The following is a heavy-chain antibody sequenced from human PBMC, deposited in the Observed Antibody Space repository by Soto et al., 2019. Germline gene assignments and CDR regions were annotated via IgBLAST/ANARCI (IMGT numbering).Heavy chain of an antibody. CDR3: ARDRLVRERTYYYYMDV. Sequence: GGSLRLSCAASGFTVSSNYMSWVRQAPGKGLEWVSVIYSGGSTYYADSVKGRFTISRHNSKNTRYLQMNSLRAEDTAVYYCARDRLVRERTYYYYMDVWGKGTTVTVSS. J-gene: IGHJ6*03. D-gene: IGHD3-10*01. CDR1: GFTVSSNY. CDR2: IYSGGST. V-gene: IGHV3-53*04.